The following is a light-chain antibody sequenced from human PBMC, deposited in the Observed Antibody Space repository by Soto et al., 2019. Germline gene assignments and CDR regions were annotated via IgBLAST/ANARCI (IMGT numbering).Light chain of an antibody. CDR3: CSYAGSYTLV. J-gene: IGLJ1*01. CDR2: DVN. Sequence: QSALTQPRSVSGSPGQSVTISCTGTSSDVGGYNYVSWYQQHPGKAPKLMIYDVNKRPSRVPDRFSGSKSGNTASLTISGLQAEDEADYYCCSYAGSYTLVFGTGTKLTVL. CDR1: SSDVGGYNY. V-gene: IGLV2-11*01.